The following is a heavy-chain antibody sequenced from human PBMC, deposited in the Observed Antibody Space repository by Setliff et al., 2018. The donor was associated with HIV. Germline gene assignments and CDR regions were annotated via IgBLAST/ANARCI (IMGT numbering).Heavy chain of an antibody. J-gene: IGHJ4*02. CDR1: GFSISSDGFY. CDR3: ATTGQGRAYCDF. V-gene: IGHV4-39*01. Sequence: SETLSLTCTLSGFSISSDGFYWNWIRQPPGKGLEWIGEVNPTGRPNYSPSLKSRVTMSLDTAKNQFSRNLKTVTAADTALYYCATTGQGRAYCDFWGQGSLVTVSS. CDR2: VNPTGRP. D-gene: IGHD2-21*01.